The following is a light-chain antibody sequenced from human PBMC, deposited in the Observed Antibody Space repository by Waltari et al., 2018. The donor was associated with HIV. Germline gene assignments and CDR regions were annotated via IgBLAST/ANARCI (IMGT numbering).Light chain of an antibody. Sequence: DIVMTQYPLSLRVTPGGPACISCRSSQSLLESNGCTYTDWYLQKPGQSQQLLIYSGFNRATGVPDRFSGSASDTDFKLKISRVGADHVGVYGCMQSLQTPITFGPGTKVDIK. J-gene: IGKJ3*01. CDR1: QSLLESNGCTY. CDR2: SGF. V-gene: IGKV2-28*01. CDR3: MQSLQTPIT.